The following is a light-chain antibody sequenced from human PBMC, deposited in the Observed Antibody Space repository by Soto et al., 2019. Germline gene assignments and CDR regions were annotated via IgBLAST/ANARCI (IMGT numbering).Light chain of an antibody. V-gene: IGKV4-1*01. CDR3: QQYYSTPLT. Sequence: DIVMTQSPLSLPVTPGEPASISCRSSQSLLYTNGYNYLDWYLQKPGQPPKLLIYWASTRESGVPDRFSGSGSGTDFTLTISSLQAEDVAVYYCQQYYSTPLTFGGGTKVDIK. CDR1: QSLLYTNGYNY. J-gene: IGKJ4*01. CDR2: WAS.